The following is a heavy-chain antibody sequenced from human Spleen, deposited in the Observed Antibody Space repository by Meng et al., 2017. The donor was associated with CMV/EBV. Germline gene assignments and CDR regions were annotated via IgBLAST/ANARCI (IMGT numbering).Heavy chain of an antibody. CDR2: IIPIFGTA. CDR3: ARGGGRATVYYFDY. V-gene: IGHV1-69*05. J-gene: IGHJ4*02. D-gene: IGHD2-15*01. Sequence: KASGGTCSSYAISWVRQAPGQGLEWMGGIIPIFGTANYAQKFQGRVTITTDESTSTAYMELSSLRSEDTAVYYCARGGGRATVYYFDYWGQGTLVTVSS. CDR1: GGTCSSYA.